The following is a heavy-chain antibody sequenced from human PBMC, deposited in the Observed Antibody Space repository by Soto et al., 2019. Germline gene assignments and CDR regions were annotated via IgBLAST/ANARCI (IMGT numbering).Heavy chain of an antibody. J-gene: IGHJ6*01. CDR2: IFPGDSDT. CDR3: ASVGRVTVIRDHLPFIDLDV. V-gene: IGHV5-51*01. CDR1: GYTFTTYW. Sequence: GESLKISCRGSGYTFTTYWIGWVRQMPGKGLGWMGIIFPGDSDTRYSPSFQGHVTISADKSTGTAFLECRSLAASDTGLYYCASVGRVTVIRDHLPFIDLDVWGQGTAVTVSS. D-gene: IGHD2-21*02.